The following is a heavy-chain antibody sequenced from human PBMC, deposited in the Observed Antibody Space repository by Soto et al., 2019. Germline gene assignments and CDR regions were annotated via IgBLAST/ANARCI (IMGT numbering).Heavy chain of an antibody. J-gene: IGHJ5*02. D-gene: IGHD2-2*01. Sequence: GGSLRLSCAASGFTFSNYAMSWVRQAPGKGLEWVSTLSGSGGSTYYAGSVKGRFTISRDNSKNTLYLQMNSLRAEDTAVYYCAKDTVPVATPWFDPWGQGTLVTVSS. CDR2: LSGSGGST. CDR1: GFTFSNYA. V-gene: IGHV3-23*01. CDR3: AKDTVPVATPWFDP.